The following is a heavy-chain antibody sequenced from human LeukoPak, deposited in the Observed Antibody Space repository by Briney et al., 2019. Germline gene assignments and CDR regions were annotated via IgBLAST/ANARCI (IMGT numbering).Heavy chain of an antibody. CDR1: GDSFIRYW. J-gene: IGHJ4*02. D-gene: IGHD6-13*01. CDR2: IYPGDSDT. V-gene: IGHV5-51*01. Sequence: GESLKISCKGSGDSFIRYWISWVRQMPGKGLEWMGSIYPGDSDTRYSPSFQGQVTISADKSISTAYVQWSSLKASDTAMYYCARLGRESGIATVMYYFDYWGQGTLVTVSS. CDR3: ARLGRESGIATVMYYFDY.